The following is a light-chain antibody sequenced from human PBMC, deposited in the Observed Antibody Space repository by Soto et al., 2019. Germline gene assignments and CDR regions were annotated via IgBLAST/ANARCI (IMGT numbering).Light chain of an antibody. CDR2: EIS. V-gene: IGLV2-8*01. J-gene: IGLJ3*02. CDR1: SSDIGLYNY. CDR3: RSYEGDINFDE. Sequence: QSALTQPPSASGSPGQSVTISCAGTSSDIGLYNYVSWYQYHPGKAPKLLIYEISNRPSGVPDRFSGSKSGTTASLTVSGLQAEDEADYYCRSYEGDINFDEFGGGTKLTVL.